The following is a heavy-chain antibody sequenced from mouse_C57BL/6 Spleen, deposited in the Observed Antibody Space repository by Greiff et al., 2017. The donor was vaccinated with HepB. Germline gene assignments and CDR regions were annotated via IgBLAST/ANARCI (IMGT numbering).Heavy chain of an antibody. CDR1: GYSFTGYY. J-gene: IGHJ2*01. D-gene: IGHD1-1*01. CDR3: ARAYYGSGDY. CDR2: INPSTGGT. Sequence: EVQRVESGPELVKPGASVKISCKASGYSFTGYYMNWVKQSPEKSLEWIGEINPSTGGTTYNQKFKAKATLTVDKSSSTAYMQLKSLTSEDSAVYYCARAYYGSGDYWGQGTTLTVSS. V-gene: IGHV1-42*01.